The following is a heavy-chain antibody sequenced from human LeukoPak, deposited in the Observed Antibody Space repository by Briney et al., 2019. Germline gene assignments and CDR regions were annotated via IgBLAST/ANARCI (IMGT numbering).Heavy chain of an antibody. D-gene: IGHD3-10*01. CDR3: ARDGYYYGSGSYLPD. CDR1: GYTFTSYY. V-gene: IGHV1-46*01. Sequence: ASVKVSCKASGYTFTSYYMHWVRQAPGQGLEWMGIINPSGGSTSYAQEFQGRVTMTRDTSTSTVYMELSSLRSEDTAVYYCARDGYYYGSGSYLPDWGQGTLVTVSS. J-gene: IGHJ4*02. CDR2: INPSGGST.